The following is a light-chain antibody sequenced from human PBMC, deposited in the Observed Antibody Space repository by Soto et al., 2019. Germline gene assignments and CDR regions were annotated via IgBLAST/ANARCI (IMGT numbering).Light chain of an antibody. CDR3: QQYNNWPPIT. CDR1: QSVSSN. CDR2: GAS. J-gene: IGKJ5*01. Sequence: EIVMTQSPATLPVSPGERATLSCRASQSVSSNLAWYQQKPGQAPRLLIYGASTRATGIPARFSGSGSGTEFTLTISSLQSEDFAVYYRQQYNNWPPITFGQGTRLEIK. V-gene: IGKV3-15*01.